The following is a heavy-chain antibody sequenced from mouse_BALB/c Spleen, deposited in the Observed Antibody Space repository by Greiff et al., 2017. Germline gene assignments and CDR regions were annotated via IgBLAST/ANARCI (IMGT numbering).Heavy chain of an antibody. CDR3: AREEDGHFDY. CDR1: GYAFTNYL. V-gene: IGHV1-54*01. J-gene: IGHJ2*01. CDR2: INPGSGGT. D-gene: IGHD1-1*01. Sequence: QVQLQQSGAELVRPGTSVKVSCKASGYAFTNYLIEWVKQRPGQGLEWIGVINPGSGGTNYNEKFKGKATLTADKSSSTAYMQLSSLTSENSAVYFCAREEDGHFDYWGQGTTLTVSS.